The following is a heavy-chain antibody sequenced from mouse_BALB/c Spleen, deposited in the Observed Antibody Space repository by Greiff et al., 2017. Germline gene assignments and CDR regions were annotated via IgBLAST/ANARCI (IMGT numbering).Heavy chain of an antibody. V-gene: IGHV5-12-2*01. CDR1: GFTFSSYT. Sequence: EVMLVESGGGLVQPGGSLKLSCAASGFTFSSYTMSWVRQTPEKRLEWVAYISNGGGSTYYPDTVKGRFTISRDNAKNTLYLQMSSLKSEDTAMYYCARRGDYPWFAYWGQGTLVTVSA. CDR2: ISNGGGST. CDR3: ARRGDYPWFAY. J-gene: IGHJ3*01. D-gene: IGHD2-4*01.